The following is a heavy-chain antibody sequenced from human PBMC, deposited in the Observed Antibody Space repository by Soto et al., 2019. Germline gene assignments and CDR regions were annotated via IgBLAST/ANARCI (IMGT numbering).Heavy chain of an antibody. CDR1: GYSFSSYC. CDR3: ARHLRSSSQNIYYYGMDV. Sequence: PGESLTISCKGSGYSFSSYCISWVRQMPGKGLEWMGRIDPSDSYTNYSPSFQGHVTISADKSISTAYLQWSSLKASDTAMYYCARHLRSSSQNIYYYGMDVWGQGTTVTVSS. V-gene: IGHV5-10-1*01. CDR2: IDPSDSYT. J-gene: IGHJ6*02. D-gene: IGHD6-6*01.